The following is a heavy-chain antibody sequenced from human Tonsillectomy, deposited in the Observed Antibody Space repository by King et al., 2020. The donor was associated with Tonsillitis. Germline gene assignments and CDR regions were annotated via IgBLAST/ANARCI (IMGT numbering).Heavy chain of an antibody. V-gene: IGHV5-51*01. CDR1: GYSFTSYW. D-gene: IGHD2-21*02. Sequence: VQLVESGAEVKKPGESLKISCKGSGYSFTSYWIGWVRQMPGKGLEWMGIIYPGDSDTRYSPSFQGQVTISADKSISTAYLQWSSLKASDTAMYYCARPRHCGSDCYSHYYFDYWGQGTLVTVSS. CDR3: ARPRHCGSDCYSHYYFDY. CDR2: IYPGDSDT. J-gene: IGHJ4*02.